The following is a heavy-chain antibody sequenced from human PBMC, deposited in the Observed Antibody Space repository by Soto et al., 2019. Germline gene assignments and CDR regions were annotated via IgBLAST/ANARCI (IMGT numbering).Heavy chain of an antibody. D-gene: IGHD3-22*01. CDR1: GGTFSSYA. V-gene: IGHV1-69*01. Sequence: QVQLVQSGAEVKKPGSSVKVSCKASGGTFSSYAISWVRQAPGQGLAWMGGIIPIFGTANYAQKFQGRVTITADESTSTAYMELSSLRSENTAVYYCARVSGPAVTMIVAEGDYYYGMDVWGQGTTVTVSS. J-gene: IGHJ6*02. CDR2: IIPIFGTA. CDR3: ARVSGPAVTMIVAEGDYYYGMDV.